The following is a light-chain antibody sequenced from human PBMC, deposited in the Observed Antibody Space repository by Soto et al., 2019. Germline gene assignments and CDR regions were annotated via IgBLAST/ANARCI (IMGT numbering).Light chain of an antibody. V-gene: IGKV3D-7*01. CDR2: GAS. CDR3: QQDYNLPA. Sequence: EIVLTQSPCTLSLSPRERATLSCRASQSVGSSYLTWYQQKPGQAPRLLIYGASTRATGIPARFSGSGSGTDFTLTISSLQPEDFAVYYCQQDYNLPAFGQGTKVDIK. J-gene: IGKJ1*01. CDR1: QSVGSSY.